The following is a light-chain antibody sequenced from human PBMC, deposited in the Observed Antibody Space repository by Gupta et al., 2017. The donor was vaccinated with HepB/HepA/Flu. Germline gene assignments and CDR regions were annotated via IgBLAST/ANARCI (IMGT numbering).Light chain of an antibody. V-gene: IGLV3-1*01. Sequence: LTQPPSVSVSQRQTARITCSGDKLGDKYACWYQQKPGQSPVLVIYQDSKRPSGSPERFSGSKSGNTATLTISGTQAMDESDYYCQAWDSSTVVFGGGTKLTVL. CDR3: QAWDSSTVV. J-gene: IGLJ2*01. CDR2: QDS. CDR1: KLGDKY.